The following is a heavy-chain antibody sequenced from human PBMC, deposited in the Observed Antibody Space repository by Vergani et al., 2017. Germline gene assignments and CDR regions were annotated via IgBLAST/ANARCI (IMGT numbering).Heavy chain of an antibody. V-gene: IGHV3-30*18. J-gene: IGHJ4*02. CDR2: ISYDGSNK. Sequence: QVQLVESVGGVVQPGRSLRLSCAASGFTFSSSGMHWVRQAPGKGLEWVAVISYDGSNKYYADSVKGRVTISRDNYKNTLYLQMNSLRAEETAVYYCAKEPPGSSGWYDYWGQGTLVTVSS. CDR3: AKEPPGSSGWYDY. CDR1: GFTFSSSG. D-gene: IGHD6-19*01.